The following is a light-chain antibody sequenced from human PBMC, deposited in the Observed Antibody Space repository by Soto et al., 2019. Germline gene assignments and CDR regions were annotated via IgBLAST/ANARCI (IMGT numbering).Light chain of an antibody. CDR3: HQYYSSPRT. J-gene: IGKJ1*01. CDR2: GAS. Sequence: IVLTQSPGTLSLSPGERATLSCRASQSVSSSYLAWYQQKPGQAPRLLIYGASSRATGIPDRFSGSVSGTDCSLTISILDPEDCAVYYCHQYYSSPRTFGQGTKVEIK. V-gene: IGKV3-20*01. CDR1: QSVSSSY.